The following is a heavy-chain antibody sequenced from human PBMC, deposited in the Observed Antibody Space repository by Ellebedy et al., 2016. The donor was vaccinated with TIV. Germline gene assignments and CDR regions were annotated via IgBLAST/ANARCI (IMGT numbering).Heavy chain of an antibody. CDR3: ARLRHCGGDCYSFDP. D-gene: IGHD2-21*02. CDR2: VHYSGNT. CDR1: GDSITPYY. Sequence: MPSETLSLTCTVSGDSITPYYWTWVRQPPGEGLEWIGYVHYSGNTHYNPSLRSRVIISADTSKNQFSLRLTSVTASETAVYYCARLRHCGGDCYSFDPWGQGTRVTVSS. J-gene: IGHJ5*02. V-gene: IGHV4-59*08.